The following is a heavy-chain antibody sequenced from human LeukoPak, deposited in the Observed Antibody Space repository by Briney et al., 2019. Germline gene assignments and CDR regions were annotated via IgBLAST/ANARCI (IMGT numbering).Heavy chain of an antibody. CDR3: ARVSYYGSGRRYFDY. J-gene: IGHJ4*02. CDR2: IYYSGST. D-gene: IGHD3-10*01. CDR1: GGSISSYY. Sequence: PSETLSLTCTVSGGSISSYYWSWIRQPPGKGLEWIGYIYYSGSTNYNPSLKSRVTISVDTSKNQFSLKLSSVTAADTAVYYCARVSYYGSGRRYFDYWGQGTLVTVSS. V-gene: IGHV4-59*01.